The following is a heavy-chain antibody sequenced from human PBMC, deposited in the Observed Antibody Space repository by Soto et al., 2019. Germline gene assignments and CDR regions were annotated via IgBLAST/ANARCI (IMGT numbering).Heavy chain of an antibody. CDR1: EFTFSNFG. CDR3: VKGSDVARQELDY. J-gene: IGHJ4*02. Sequence: QVQLVESGGGVVQPGRSLRLSCAASEFTFSNFGMHWVRQAPGKGLEWVAAISADGSDKYFSGSVKGRFTISRDNSKNTLFLQMNSLRVEDTAVYYCVKGSDVARQELDYWGQGTLVNVSS. V-gene: IGHV3-30*18. D-gene: IGHD3-3*01. CDR2: ISADGSDK.